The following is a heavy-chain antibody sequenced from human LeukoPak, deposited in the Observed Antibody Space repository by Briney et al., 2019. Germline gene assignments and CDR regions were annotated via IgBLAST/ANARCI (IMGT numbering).Heavy chain of an antibody. J-gene: IGHJ4*02. CDR3: ARTGYYGSGSYSPHFGY. CDR2: IYPGDSDT. D-gene: IGHD3-10*01. V-gene: IGHV5-51*01. Sequence: GASLNISCKGSGYSFTSYWSCWVRQMPGKGLEWMGIIYPGDSDTRYSPSFQGQVTISADKSISTAYLQWSSLKASDTAMYYRARTGYYGSGSYSPHFGYWGQGTLVTGSS. CDR1: GYSFTSYW.